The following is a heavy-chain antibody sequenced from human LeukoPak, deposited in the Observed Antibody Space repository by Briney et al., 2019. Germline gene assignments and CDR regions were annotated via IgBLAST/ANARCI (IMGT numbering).Heavy chain of an antibody. V-gene: IGHV4-59*12. D-gene: IGHD3-10*01. CDR2: IYYSGGT. CDR3: ARGIDYYGV. Sequence: SETLSLTCTVSGGSISTYYWSWIRQSPGKGLEWIGYIYYSGGTNYNPSLKSRVTISVDTSKKQFSLKLSSVTAADTAVYYCARGIDYYGVWGQGTLVTVSS. CDR1: GGSISTYY. J-gene: IGHJ4*02.